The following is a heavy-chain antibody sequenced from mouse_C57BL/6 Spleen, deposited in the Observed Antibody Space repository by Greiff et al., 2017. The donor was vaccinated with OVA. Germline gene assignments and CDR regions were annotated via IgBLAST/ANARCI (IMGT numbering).Heavy chain of an antibody. V-gene: IGHV5-16*01. CDR3: ARSGYDYGPFDY. CDR1: GFTFSDYY. CDR2: INYDGSST. D-gene: IGHD2-4*01. Sequence: DVKLVESEGGLVQPGSSMKLSCTASGFTFSDYYMAWVRQVPEKGLEWVANINYDGSSTYYLDSLQSRFIISGENAKNILYWQMSSRKSEDTATYYCARSGYDYGPFDYWGQGTTLTVSS. J-gene: IGHJ2*01.